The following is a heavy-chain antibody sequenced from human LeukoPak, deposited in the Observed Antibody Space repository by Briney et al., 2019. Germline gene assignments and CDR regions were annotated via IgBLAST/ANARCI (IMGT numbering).Heavy chain of an antibody. Sequence: GGSLRLSCAASGFTFSSYGMHWVRQAPGKGLEWVAVIWYDGSNKYYADSVKGRFTISRDNSKNTLYPQMNRLRAEDTAVYYCARDDSAFDIWGQGTMVTVSS. CDR1: GFTFSSYG. D-gene: IGHD3-3*01. CDR2: IWYDGSNK. V-gene: IGHV3-33*08. J-gene: IGHJ3*02. CDR3: ARDDSAFDI.